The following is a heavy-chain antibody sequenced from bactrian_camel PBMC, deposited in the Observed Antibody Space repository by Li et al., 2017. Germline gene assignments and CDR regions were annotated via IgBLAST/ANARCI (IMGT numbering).Heavy chain of an antibody. J-gene: IGHJ7*01. CDR2: ISRDGGTT. Sequence: VQLVESGGALVQPGGSLRLSCAASGFTFSTYDMSWVRQAPGKGLEWVSSISRDGGTTYYADAKKGRFTISKDNGKSILYLQMNGLKPEDSAMDYCAAEEGQRECGSWYPYNYDTHDYWGKGTQVTV. D-gene: IGHD1*01. CDR1: GFTFSTYD. V-gene: IGHV3S40*01.